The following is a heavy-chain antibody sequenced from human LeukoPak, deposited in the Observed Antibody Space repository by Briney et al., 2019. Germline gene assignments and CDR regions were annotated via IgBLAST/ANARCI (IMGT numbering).Heavy chain of an antibody. CDR2: ISSSSSYI. CDR3: ASGLTIFGVVPGN. Sequence: GGSLRLSCAASGFTFSSYSMNWVRQAPGKGLEWVSSISSSSSYIYYADSVKGRFTISRDNAKNTLYLQMNSLRAEDTAVYYCASGLTIFGVVPGNWGQGTLVTVSS. CDR1: GFTFSSYS. J-gene: IGHJ4*02. D-gene: IGHD3-3*01. V-gene: IGHV3-21*01.